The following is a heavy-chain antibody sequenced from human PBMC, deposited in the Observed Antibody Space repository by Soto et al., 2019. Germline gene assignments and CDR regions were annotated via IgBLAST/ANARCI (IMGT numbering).Heavy chain of an antibody. CDR2: MNWNGESP. V-gene: IGHV3-20*04. CDR3: AREDGGWFDP. CDR1: GFRFDDYG. D-gene: IGHD3-16*01. Sequence: EVQLVESGGGVVRPGGSLRISCAASGFRFDDYGMSWVRQAPGKGPEWVAGMNWNGESPGYADSVKGRFTTSRDNAKNSLYLQMNNLRAEDTAVYYCAREDGGWFDPWGQGTVVIVSS. J-gene: IGHJ5*02.